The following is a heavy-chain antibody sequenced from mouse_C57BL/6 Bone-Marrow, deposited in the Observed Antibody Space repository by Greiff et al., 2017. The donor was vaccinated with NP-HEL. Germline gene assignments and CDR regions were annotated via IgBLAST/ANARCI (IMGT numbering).Heavy chain of an antibody. CDR2: IHPNSGST. V-gene: IGHV1-64*01. D-gene: IGHD2-4*01. J-gene: IGHJ3*01. CDR3: ARWGLRRFAY. Sequence: VQLQQSGAELVKPGASVKLSCKASGYTFTSYWMHWVKQRPGQGLEWIGMIHPNSGSTNYNEKFKSKATLTVDKSSSTAYMQLSSLTSEDSAVYYCARWGLRRFAYWGQGTLVTVSA. CDR1: GYTFTSYW.